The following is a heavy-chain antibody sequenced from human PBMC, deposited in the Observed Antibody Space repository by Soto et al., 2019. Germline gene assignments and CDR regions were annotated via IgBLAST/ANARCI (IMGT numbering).Heavy chain of an antibody. J-gene: IGHJ4*02. Sequence: ASVKVSCKASGYTFTSYGISWVRQAPGQGLEWMGWISAYNGNTNYAQKLQGRVTMTTDTSTGTAYMELRSLRSDDTAVYYCARDFPMITFGGVKSGIDYWGQGTLVTVSS. CDR2: ISAYNGNT. D-gene: IGHD3-16*01. V-gene: IGHV1-18*01. CDR1: GYTFTSYG. CDR3: ARDFPMITFGGVKSGIDY.